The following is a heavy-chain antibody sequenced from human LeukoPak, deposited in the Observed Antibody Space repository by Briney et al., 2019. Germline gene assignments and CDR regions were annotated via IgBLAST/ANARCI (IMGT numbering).Heavy chain of an antibody. CDR2: ISYDGSNK. Sequence: GGSLRISCAASGFTFSSYAMHWVRQAPGKGLEWVAVISYDGSNKYYADSVKGRFTISRDNSKNTLYLQMNSLRAEDTAVYYCARDRIVVVVAATLPDYWGQGTLVTVSS. CDR3: ARDRIVVVVAATLPDY. CDR1: GFTFSSYA. V-gene: IGHV3-30-3*01. J-gene: IGHJ4*02. D-gene: IGHD2-15*01.